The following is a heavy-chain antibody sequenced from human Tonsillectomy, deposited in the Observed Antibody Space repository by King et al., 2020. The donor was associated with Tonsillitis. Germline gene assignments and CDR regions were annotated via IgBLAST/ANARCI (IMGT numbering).Heavy chain of an antibody. Sequence: VQLVESGGGLVQPGGSLRLSCAASGFTFSSYWMHWVRQAPGKGLVWVSRINSDASSTSYADSVKGGFTISRDNAKNMLYLQMNSLRAEDTAVYYCAGDPSDSSGYYYLAYYYYDMDVWGKGTTVTVSS. CDR1: GFTFSSYW. CDR2: INSDASST. V-gene: IGHV3-74*01. D-gene: IGHD3-22*01. J-gene: IGHJ6*03. CDR3: AGDPSDSSGYYYLAYYYYDMDV.